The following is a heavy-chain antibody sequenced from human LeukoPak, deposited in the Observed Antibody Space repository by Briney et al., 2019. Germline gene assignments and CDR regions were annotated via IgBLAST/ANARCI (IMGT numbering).Heavy chain of an antibody. Sequence: SETLSLTCTVSGGSISSYYWSWLRQPPGTGLEWIGYIYYSGSTNYNPSLKSRVTISVDTSKNQFSLKLSSVTAADTAVYYCARVGSGYYFDYWGQGTLVTVSS. CDR1: GGSISSYY. V-gene: IGHV4-59*01. J-gene: IGHJ4*02. CDR2: IYYSGST. CDR3: ARVGSGYYFDY. D-gene: IGHD3-22*01.